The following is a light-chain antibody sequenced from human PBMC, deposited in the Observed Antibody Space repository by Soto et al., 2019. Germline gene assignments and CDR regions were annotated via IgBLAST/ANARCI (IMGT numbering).Light chain of an antibody. CDR3: QQYGSSPWT. V-gene: IGKV3-20*01. J-gene: IGKJ1*01. CDR2: CAS. Sequence: ENVLTQSPGNLSLSQGEGATLSCRASQSVSRSYFAWYQQKPGQAPRLIIYCASTRATDIPDRFSGDGSGTDFTLTISRLEPEDFAVYYCQQYGSSPWTFGQGTKVEIK. CDR1: QSVSRSY.